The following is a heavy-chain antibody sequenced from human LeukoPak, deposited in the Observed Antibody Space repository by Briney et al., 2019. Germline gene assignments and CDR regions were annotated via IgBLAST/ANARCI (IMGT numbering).Heavy chain of an antibody. J-gene: IGHJ4*02. V-gene: IGHV3-13*01. CDR2: IGTAGDT. D-gene: IGHD3-10*01. CDR1: GFTFSSYV. Sequence: SGGSLRLSCVASGFTFSSYVMHLVRQATGKGLEWVSAIGTAGDTYYPGFVKGRFTISRENANISLYLQMNSLRAGHTAVYYCARALAGYYYGSGSYYFDYWGQGTLVTGAS. CDR3: ARALAGYYYGSGSYYFDY.